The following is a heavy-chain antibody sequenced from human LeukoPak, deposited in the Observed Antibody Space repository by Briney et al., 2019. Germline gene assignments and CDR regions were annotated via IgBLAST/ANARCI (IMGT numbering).Heavy chain of an antibody. J-gene: IGHJ5*02. CDR1: GFTFSSYS. D-gene: IGHD2-15*01. V-gene: IGHV3-21*01. CDR3: ARAPYCSGGSCYSFPS. CDR2: ISSSSSYI. Sequence: GGSLRLSCAASGFTFSSYSMNWVRQAPGKGLEWVSSISSSSSYIYYADSVKGRFTISRDNAKNSLYLQMNSLRAEDTAVYYCARAPYCSGGSCYSFPSWGQGTLVTVSS.